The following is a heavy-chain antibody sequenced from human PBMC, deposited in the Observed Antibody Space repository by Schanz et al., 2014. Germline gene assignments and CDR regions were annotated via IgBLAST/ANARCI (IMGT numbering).Heavy chain of an antibody. CDR2: IKQDGSEK. CDR1: GFSFSNYW. Sequence: EVQLVESGGGLVQPGESLRLSCAASGFSFSNYWMSWVRQAPGKGLEWVANIKQDGSEKYYVDSVKGRFTISRDNAKKSLYLRMNSLRAEDMAVYYCARDAVTSVLTPGFYYWGQGTLVTVSS. J-gene: IGHJ4*02. D-gene: IGHD4-17*01. CDR3: ARDAVTSVLTPGFYY. V-gene: IGHV3-7*04.